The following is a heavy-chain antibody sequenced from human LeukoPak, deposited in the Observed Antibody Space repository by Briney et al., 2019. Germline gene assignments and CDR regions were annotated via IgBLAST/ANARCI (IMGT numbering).Heavy chain of an antibody. CDR1: GGSISSYY. V-gene: IGHV4-59*12. Sequence: PSETLSLTCTVSGGSISSYYWSWIRQPPGKGLEWIAYISDIGSINYNPSLKSRVTISLDTSKNQFSLKLSSVTAADTAVYYCALEAPNCSSTSCYWFDPWGQGTLVTVSS. D-gene: IGHD2-2*01. CDR2: ISDIGSI. J-gene: IGHJ5*02. CDR3: ALEAPNCSSTSCYWFDP.